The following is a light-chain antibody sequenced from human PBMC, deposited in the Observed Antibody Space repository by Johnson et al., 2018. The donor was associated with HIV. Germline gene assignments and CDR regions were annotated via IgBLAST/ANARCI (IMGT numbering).Light chain of an antibody. J-gene: IGLJ1*01. CDR1: ALPKKY. Sequence: VLTQSPSVSVSPGQTARITCSGAALPKKYAYWFQQKSGQAPVLVIYEDNKRPSGIPERFSGSSSGTLATLTISGAQLEDEADYYCYSTDSSSKGVFGHGTKVTVL. CDR2: EDN. V-gene: IGLV3-10*01. CDR3: YSTDSSSKGV.